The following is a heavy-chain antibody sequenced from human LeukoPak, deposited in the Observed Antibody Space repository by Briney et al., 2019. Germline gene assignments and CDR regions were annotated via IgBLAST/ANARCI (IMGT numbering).Heavy chain of an antibody. CDR3: ARAGAPLGFDWDFDY. CDR1: GGSISSSSYY. Sequence: PSETLSLTCTVSGGSISSSSYYWGWIRQPPGKGLEWIGSIYYSGSTYYNPSLKSRVTISVDTSKNQFSLKLSSVTAADTAVYYCARAGAPLGFDWDFDYWGQGTLVTVSS. D-gene: IGHD5-12*01. V-gene: IGHV4-39*07. J-gene: IGHJ4*02. CDR2: IYYSGST.